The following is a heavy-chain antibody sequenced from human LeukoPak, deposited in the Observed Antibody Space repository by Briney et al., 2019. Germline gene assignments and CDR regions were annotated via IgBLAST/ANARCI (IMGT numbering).Heavy chain of an antibody. D-gene: IGHD1-26*01. CDR2: IYYSGST. CDR3: ARDDSGSYHQLGV. Sequence: SETLSLTCAVSGDSISSYYWSWIRQPPGKGLEWIGYIYYSGSTNYNPSLKSRVTISVDTSKNQFSLKLISVTAADTAVYYCARDDSGSYHQLGVWGQGTTVTVSS. CDR1: GDSISSYY. V-gene: IGHV4-59*01. J-gene: IGHJ6*02.